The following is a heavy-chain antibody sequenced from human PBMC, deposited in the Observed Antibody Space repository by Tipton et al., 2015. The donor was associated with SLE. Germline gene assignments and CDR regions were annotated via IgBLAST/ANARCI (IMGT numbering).Heavy chain of an antibody. Sequence: GSLRLSCAASGFTFINHAINWVRQAPGKGLEWVSAISGRGTTIYYADSVRGRFTISRDNAKHTLYLQLNSLRAEDTAVYFCAKVRGNRRYFDYWGQGSLVTVSS. V-gene: IGHV3-23*01. CDR1: GFTFINHA. D-gene: IGHD4-23*01. CDR3: AKVRGNRRYFDY. CDR2: ISGRGTTI. J-gene: IGHJ4*02.